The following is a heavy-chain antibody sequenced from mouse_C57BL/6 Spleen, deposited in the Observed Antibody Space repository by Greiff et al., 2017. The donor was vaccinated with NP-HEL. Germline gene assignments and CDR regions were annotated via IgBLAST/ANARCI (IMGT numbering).Heavy chain of an antibody. V-gene: IGHV1-81*01. CDR1: GYTFTSYG. CDR3: ARSGTAQAFAY. Sequence: VNVVESGAELARPGASVKLSCKASGYTFTSYGISWVKQRTGQGLEWIGEIYPRSGNTYYNEKFKGKATLTADKSSSTAYMELRSLTSEDSAVYFCARSGTAQAFAYWGQGTLVTVSA. D-gene: IGHD3-2*02. J-gene: IGHJ3*01. CDR2: IYPRSGNT.